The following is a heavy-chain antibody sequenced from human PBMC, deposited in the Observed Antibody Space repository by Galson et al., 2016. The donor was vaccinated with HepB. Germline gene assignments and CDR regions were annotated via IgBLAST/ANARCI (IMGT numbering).Heavy chain of an antibody. CDR2: IIPIFGTA. CDR1: GGTFSSYA. CDR3: ASRGSSSTEFFQN. J-gene: IGHJ1*01. V-gene: IGHV1-69*13. D-gene: IGHD6-6*01. Sequence: SVKVSCKASGGTFSSYAIDWGRQAPGQGLEWMGEIIPIFGTANYAQKFQGRVTITADETTSTAYLELSSLSSADTAIYYCASRGSSSTEFFQNWGQGTLVTVSS.